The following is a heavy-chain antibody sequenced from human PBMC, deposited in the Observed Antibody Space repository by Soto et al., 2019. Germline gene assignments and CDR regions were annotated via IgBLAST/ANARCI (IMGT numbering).Heavy chain of an antibody. CDR1: GFTFSSYA. CDR3: AKEYDSSGYYEYCFDY. V-gene: IGHV3-30-3*01. CDR2: ISYDGSNK. Sequence: PGGSLRLSCAASGFTFSSYAMHWVRQAPGKGLEWVAVISYDGSNKYYADSVKGRFTISRDNSKNTLYLQMNSLRAEDTAVYYCAKEYDSSGYYEYCFDYWGQGTLVTVSS. D-gene: IGHD3-22*01. J-gene: IGHJ4*02.